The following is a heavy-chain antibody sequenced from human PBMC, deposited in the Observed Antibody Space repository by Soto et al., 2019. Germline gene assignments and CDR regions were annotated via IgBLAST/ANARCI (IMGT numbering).Heavy chain of an antibody. Sequence: GESLKISCAASGFTFSSYAMSWVRQAPGKGLEWVSAISGSGGSTYYADSVKGRFTISRDNSKNTLYLQMNSLRAEDTAVYYCAKLITIGGSYRLQYFQHWGQGTLVTVSS. J-gene: IGHJ1*01. CDR3: AKLITIGGSYRLQYFQH. CDR2: ISGSGGST. V-gene: IGHV3-23*01. CDR1: GFTFSSYA. D-gene: IGHD1-26*01.